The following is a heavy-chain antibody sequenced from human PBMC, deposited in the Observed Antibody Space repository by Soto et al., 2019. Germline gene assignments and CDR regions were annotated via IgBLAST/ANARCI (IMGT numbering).Heavy chain of an antibody. CDR3: AYLPCSGGSCYWFSYSGMDV. CDR2: IYWDDDK. D-gene: IGHD2-15*01. CDR1: GFSPSTSGVG. Sequence: QLTLKEPGPTLVQPTQTLTLTCTFSGFSPSTSGVGVAWIRQPPGKALEWLALIYWDDDKRYRPSLETRLTITKDTSKYQVGLTMPNMDSVDTATYYCAYLPCSGGSCYWFSYSGMDVWGHGTTVTVSS. J-gene: IGHJ6*02. V-gene: IGHV2-5*02.